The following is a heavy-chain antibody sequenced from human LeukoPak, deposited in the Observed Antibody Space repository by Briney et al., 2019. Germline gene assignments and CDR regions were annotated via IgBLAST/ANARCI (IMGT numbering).Heavy chain of an antibody. Sequence: GGSLRLSCAASGFTFDDYGMSWVRQAPGKGLEWVSGINWNGGSTGYADSVKGRFTISRDNAKNSLYLQMNSLRAEDTALYYCARSEYGSGSYYGDYYYYYMDVWGKGTTVTVSS. CDR3: ARSEYGSGSYYGDYYYYYMDV. D-gene: IGHD3-10*01. CDR1: GFTFDDYG. J-gene: IGHJ6*03. CDR2: INWNGGST. V-gene: IGHV3-20*04.